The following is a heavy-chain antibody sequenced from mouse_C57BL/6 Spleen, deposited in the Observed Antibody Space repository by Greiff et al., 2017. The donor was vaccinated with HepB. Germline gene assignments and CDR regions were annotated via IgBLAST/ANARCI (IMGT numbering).Heavy chain of an antibody. D-gene: IGHD2-5*01. CDR1: GYTFTSYW. Sequence: QVQLKQPGTELVKPGASVKLSCKASGYTFTSYWMHWVKQRPGQGLEWIGNINPSNGGTNYNEKFKSKATLTVDKSSSTAYMQLSSLTSEDSAVYYCARSDSNYEGAMDYWGQGTSVTVSS. CDR2: INPSNGGT. V-gene: IGHV1-53*01. J-gene: IGHJ4*01. CDR3: ARSDSNYEGAMDY.